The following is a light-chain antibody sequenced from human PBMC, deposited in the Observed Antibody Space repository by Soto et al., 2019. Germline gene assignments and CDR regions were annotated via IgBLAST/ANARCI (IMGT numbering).Light chain of an antibody. CDR3: QQYDDWPPT. CDR2: DTS. V-gene: IGKV3-15*01. CDR1: QGIGDT. J-gene: IGKJ1*01. Sequence: EVLMTHSPSTLSVSPGEVVTLSCRANQGIGDTLAWYQHKPGQTPRLLIYDTSTRATGVPARFSGSRSGPEFTLTINSLQSEDFAVYFCQQYDDWPPTSGQGTKVDIK.